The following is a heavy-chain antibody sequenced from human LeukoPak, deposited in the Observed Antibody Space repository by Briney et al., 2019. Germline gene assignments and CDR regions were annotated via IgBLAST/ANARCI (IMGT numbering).Heavy chain of an antibody. Sequence: GGSLRLSCAASGFTFSSYGMHWVRQAPGKGLEWVSGISGSGDNTHYADSVKGRFTISRDNSKNTLYLQMNSLRAEDTAVYYCAKVGIEQWLSQGQFFDYWGQGTLVTVSS. J-gene: IGHJ4*02. CDR2: ISGSGDNT. D-gene: IGHD6-19*01. CDR1: GFTFSSYG. CDR3: AKVGIEQWLSQGQFFDY. V-gene: IGHV3-23*01.